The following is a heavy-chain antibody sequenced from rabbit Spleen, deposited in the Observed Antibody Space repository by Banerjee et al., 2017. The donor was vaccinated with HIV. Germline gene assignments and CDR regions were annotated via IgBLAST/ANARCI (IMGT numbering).Heavy chain of an antibody. J-gene: IGHJ4*01. CDR1: GFSFSSSHN. CDR2: IYGGSSGSD. D-gene: IGHD1-1*01. Sequence: QEQLVESGGGLVQPEGSLTLTCTASGFSFSSSHNMCWVRQAPGKGLEWIACIYGGSSGSDYYASWAKGRFTISKTSSTTVTLQMTSLTAADTATYFCARYFWSSGVYAFNLWGPGTLVTVS. V-gene: IGHV1S45*01. CDR3: ARYFWSSGVYAFNL.